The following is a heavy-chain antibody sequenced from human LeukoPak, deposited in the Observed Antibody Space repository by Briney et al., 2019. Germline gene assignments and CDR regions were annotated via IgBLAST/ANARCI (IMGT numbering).Heavy chain of an antibody. J-gene: IGHJ4*02. CDR3: ARDFGYSGYVPWYYFDY. D-gene: IGHD5-12*01. Sequence: QPGGSLRLSCAASGFTLSSYGMHWVRQAPGKGLEWVAVIWYDGSNKYYADSVKGRFTISRDNSKNTLYLQMNSLRAEDTAVYYCARDFGYSGYVPWYYFDYWGQGTLVTVSS. V-gene: IGHV3-33*01. CDR2: IWYDGSNK. CDR1: GFTLSSYG.